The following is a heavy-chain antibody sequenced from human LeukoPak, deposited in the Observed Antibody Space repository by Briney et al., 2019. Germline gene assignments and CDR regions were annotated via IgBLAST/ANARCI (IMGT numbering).Heavy chain of an antibody. CDR2: ISYDGSIK. CDR3: ARDRPNYYDSSGYQRYAFDI. V-gene: IGHV3-30*03. D-gene: IGHD3-22*01. Sequence: SGGSMRLSCAASGFTFSNFGMHWVRQAPGKGLEWVAVISYDGSIKYYADSVKGRFTISRDNSKNTLYLQMNSLRAEDTAVYYCARDRPNYYDSSGYQRYAFDIWGQGTMVTVSS. J-gene: IGHJ3*02. CDR1: GFTFSNFG.